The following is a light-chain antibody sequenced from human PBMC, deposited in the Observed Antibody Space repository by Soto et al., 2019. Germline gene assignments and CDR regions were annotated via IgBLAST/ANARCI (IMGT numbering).Light chain of an antibody. CDR2: AAS. CDR3: QQSYITPYT. CDR1: PSISVP. Sequence: DIQMTQSPSSLSASVGDTVTITCRASPSISVPLNWYQQKPGKVPKLLIYAASNLQSGVPSSFSGSGSETDFALTISSLHTEDFATYYCQQSYITPYTFGKGTKLQIK. J-gene: IGKJ2*01. V-gene: IGKV1-39*01.